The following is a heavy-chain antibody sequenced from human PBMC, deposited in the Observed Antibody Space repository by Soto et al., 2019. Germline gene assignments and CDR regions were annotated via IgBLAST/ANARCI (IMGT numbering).Heavy chain of an antibody. J-gene: IGHJ6*03. D-gene: IGHD3-3*01. CDR2: INHSGST. Sequence: SETLSLTCAVYGGSFSGYYWSWIRQPPGKGLEWIGEINHSGSTNYNPSLKSRVTISVDTSKNQFSLKLSSVTAADTAVYYCARGKITIFGVRLKNYYYMDVWGKGTTVTVSS. V-gene: IGHV4-34*01. CDR1: GGSFSGYY. CDR3: ARGKITIFGVRLKNYYYMDV.